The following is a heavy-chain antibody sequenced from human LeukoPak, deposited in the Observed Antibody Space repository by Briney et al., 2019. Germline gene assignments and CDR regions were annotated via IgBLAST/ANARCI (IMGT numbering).Heavy chain of an antibody. Sequence: PGASVKVSCKASGYTFTSYGISWVRQAPGQGLEWMGWISAYNGNTNYAQKLQGRVTMTTDTSTSTAYMGLRSLRPDDTAVYYCARLTSLRSAFDIWGQGTMVTVSS. J-gene: IGHJ3*02. CDR3: ARLTSLRSAFDI. D-gene: IGHD4-17*01. CDR1: GYTFTSYG. CDR2: ISAYNGNT. V-gene: IGHV1-18*01.